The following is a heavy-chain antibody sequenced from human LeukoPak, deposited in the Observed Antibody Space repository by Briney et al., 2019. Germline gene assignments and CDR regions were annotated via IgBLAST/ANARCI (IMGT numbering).Heavy chain of an antibody. CDR3: ARDDYGDYGMDV. J-gene: IGHJ6*02. Sequence: SETLSLTCALSGGSIKNYYWSWIRQPLGKGLEWIGYIYYSGSTNYNPSLKSRVTISVDTSKNQFSLKLSSVTAADTAVYYCARDDYGDYGMDVWGQGTTVTVSS. D-gene: IGHD4-17*01. CDR2: IYYSGST. V-gene: IGHV4-59*01. CDR1: GGSIKNYY.